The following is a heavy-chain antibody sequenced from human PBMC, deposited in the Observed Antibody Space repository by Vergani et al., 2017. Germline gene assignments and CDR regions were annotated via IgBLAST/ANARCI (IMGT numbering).Heavy chain of an antibody. Sequence: QVQLVQSGAEVKKPGASVKVSCKVSGYTLTELSMHWVRQAPGKGLEWMGGFDPEDGETIYAQKFQGRVTMTEDTSTDTAYMELSSLRSEDTAVYYCARDLGLSPDYGDSNWFDPWGQGTLVTVSS. CDR1: GYTLTELS. CDR3: ARDLGLSPDYGDSNWFDP. V-gene: IGHV1-24*01. J-gene: IGHJ5*02. D-gene: IGHD4-17*01. CDR2: FDPEDGET.